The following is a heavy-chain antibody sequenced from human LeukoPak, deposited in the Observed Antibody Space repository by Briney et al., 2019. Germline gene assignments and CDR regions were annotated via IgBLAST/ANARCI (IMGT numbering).Heavy chain of an antibody. CDR2: IYYSGST. J-gene: IGHJ4*02. CDR1: VGSFSTYY. Sequence: SETLSLTCAVYVGSFSTYYWSWIRQPPGKGLEWIGSIYYSGSTYYNPSLKSRVTISVDTSKNQFSLKLSSVTAADTAVYYCARHRGYSYGYDYWGQGTLVTVSS. D-gene: IGHD5-18*01. V-gene: IGHV4-39*01. CDR3: ARHRGYSYGYDY.